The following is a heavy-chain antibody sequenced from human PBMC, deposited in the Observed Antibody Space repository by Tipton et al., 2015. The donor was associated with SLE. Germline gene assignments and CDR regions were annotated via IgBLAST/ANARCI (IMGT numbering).Heavy chain of an antibody. CDR3: ARTAVVIGSRDYFDY. D-gene: IGHD2-21*01. CDR1: GFTFSSYA. CDR2: IRGSGSGT. Sequence: SLRLSCAASGFTFSSYAMSWVRQVPGKGLEWVSAIRGSGSGTYYADSVKGRFIISRDNSKNTLYLQMSGLRAEDTAVYYCARTAVVIGSRDYFDYWGQGTLVTVSS. J-gene: IGHJ4*02. V-gene: IGHV3-23*01.